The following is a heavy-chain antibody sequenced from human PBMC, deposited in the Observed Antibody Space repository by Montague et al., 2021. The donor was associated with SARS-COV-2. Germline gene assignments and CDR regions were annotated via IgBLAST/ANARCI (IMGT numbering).Heavy chain of an antibody. Sequence: SLRLSCATFGFSFINHGMSWVRQAPGKGLEWVSAIDSLGTGTYYAESVKGRFTISRDNADATLSLQMNSLGPDDTAVYYCARDGLRANIIDGLRADNCFDPWGQGTLGTVSS. D-gene: IGHD2/OR15-2a*01. CDR1: GFSFINHG. V-gene: IGHV3-23*01. CDR3: ARDGLRANIIDGLRADNCFDP. CDR2: IDSLGTGT. J-gene: IGHJ5*02.